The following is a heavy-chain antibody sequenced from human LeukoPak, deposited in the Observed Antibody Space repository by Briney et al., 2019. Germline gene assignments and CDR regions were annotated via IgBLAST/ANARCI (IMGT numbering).Heavy chain of an antibody. Sequence: GGSLRLSCAASGFTFNSFALTWVRQTPEKGLEWVASITGRGVATHYASSVKGRFTTSRDNPKNTVYLQMNSLRAEDTAMYFCGSDPNGDYVGALGFWGRGTLVTVSS. D-gene: IGHD2-8*01. V-gene: IGHV3-23*01. CDR2: ITGRGVAT. CDR1: GFTFNSFA. J-gene: IGHJ4*01. CDR3: GSDPNGDYVGALGF.